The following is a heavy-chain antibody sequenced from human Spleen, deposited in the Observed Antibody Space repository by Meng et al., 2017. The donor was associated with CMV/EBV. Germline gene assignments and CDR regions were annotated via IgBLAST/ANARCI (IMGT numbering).Heavy chain of an antibody. V-gene: IGHV4-59*01. CDR3: ARGGPEWLPVDP. CDR2: IHYSGSTT. Sequence: SETLSLTCTVSGDSISSYYWSWIRQPPGKGLEWIANIHYSGSTTNYNPSLKSRVTISVDTSKNQFSLKLTSVTAADTAVYYCARGGPEWLPVDPWGQGTLVTVSS. D-gene: IGHD5-12*01. CDR1: GDSISSYY. J-gene: IGHJ5*02.